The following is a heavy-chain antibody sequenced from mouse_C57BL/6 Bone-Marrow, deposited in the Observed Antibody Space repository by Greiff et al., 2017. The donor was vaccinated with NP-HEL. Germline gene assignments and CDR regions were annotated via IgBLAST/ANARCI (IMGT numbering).Heavy chain of an antibody. D-gene: IGHD2-3*01. CDR2: IDPSDSYT. CDR3: AREPIYDGYYGFAY. J-gene: IGHJ3*01. CDR1: GYTFTSYW. Sequence: VQLQQPGAELVMPGASVKLSCKASGYTFTSYWMHWVKQRPGQGLEWIGEIDPSDSYTNYNQKFKGKSTLTVDKSSSTAYMQLSSLTSEDSAVYYCAREPIYDGYYGFAYWGQGTLVTVSA. V-gene: IGHV1-69*01.